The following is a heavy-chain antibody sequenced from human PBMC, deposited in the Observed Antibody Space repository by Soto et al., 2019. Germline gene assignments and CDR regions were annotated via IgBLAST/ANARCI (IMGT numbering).Heavy chain of an antibody. CDR1: GGSISSYY. V-gene: IGHV4-59*08. J-gene: IGHJ5*02. CDR2: IYYSGST. Sequence: SETLSLTCTVSGGSISSYYWSWIRQPPGKGLEWIGYIYYSGSTNYNPSLKSRVTISVDTSKNQFSLKLSSVTAADTAVYYCARPNYDILTGYLNWFDPWGQGTLVTVSS. D-gene: IGHD3-9*01. CDR3: ARPNYDILTGYLNWFDP.